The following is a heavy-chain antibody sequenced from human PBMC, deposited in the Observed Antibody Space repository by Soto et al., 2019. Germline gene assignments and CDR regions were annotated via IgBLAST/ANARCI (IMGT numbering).Heavy chain of an antibody. J-gene: IGHJ3*02. D-gene: IGHD3-22*01. CDR1: GYTFTSYG. CDR2: ISAYNGNT. CDR3: ARDESKYDYDSSGYTAFDM. V-gene: IGHV1-18*01. Sequence: QVQLVQSGAEVKKPGASVKVSCKASGYTFTSYGISWVRQAPGQGLEWMGWISAYNGNTNYAQKLQVRVTMTTDTSTSTAYMELRSLRSDDTAVYYCARDESKYDYDSSGYTAFDMWGQGTMVTVSS.